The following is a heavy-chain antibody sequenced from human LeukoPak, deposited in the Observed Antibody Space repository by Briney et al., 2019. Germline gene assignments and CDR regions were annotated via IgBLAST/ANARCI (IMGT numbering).Heavy chain of an antibody. CDR2: ISYDGSNK. V-gene: IGHV3-30-3*01. CDR1: GFTFSSYA. Sequence: PGGSLRLSCAASGFTFSSYAMHWVRQAPGKGLEWVAVISYDGSNKYYADSVKGRFTISRDNSKNTLYLQMNSLRAEDTAVYYCARDRDSLYGPWYFDLWGRGTLVTVSS. CDR3: ARDRDSLYGPWYFDL. J-gene: IGHJ2*01. D-gene: IGHD4-17*01.